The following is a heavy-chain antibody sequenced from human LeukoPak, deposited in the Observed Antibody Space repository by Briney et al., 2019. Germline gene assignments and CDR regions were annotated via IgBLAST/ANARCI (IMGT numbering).Heavy chain of an antibody. V-gene: IGHV3-7*01. Sequence: GGSLRLSCAASGFTFSSYWMSWVRQAPGRGLEWVANIKQDGSEKYYVDSVKGRFTISRDNAKNSLYLQMNSLRAEDTAVYYCAREGDYYDSSDAFDIWGQGTMVTVSS. CDR1: GFTFSSYW. J-gene: IGHJ3*02. D-gene: IGHD3-22*01. CDR3: AREGDYYDSSDAFDI. CDR2: IKQDGSEK.